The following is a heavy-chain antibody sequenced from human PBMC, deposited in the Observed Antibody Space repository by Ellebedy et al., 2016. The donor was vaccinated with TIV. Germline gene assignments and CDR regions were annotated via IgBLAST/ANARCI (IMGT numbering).Heavy chain of an antibody. CDR2: IHYSGTT. CDR1: GDSISHYY. Sequence: SETLSLTXTVSGDSISHYYWSWIRQSPGKGLEWIGYIHYSGTTKYNPSLKSRVSISVDTSKKQFSLTLSSVTAADTAVYYCARDSSDSRWYHWGQGILVTVSA. V-gene: IGHV4-59*01. J-gene: IGHJ1*01. D-gene: IGHD4-23*01. CDR3: ARDSSDSRWYH.